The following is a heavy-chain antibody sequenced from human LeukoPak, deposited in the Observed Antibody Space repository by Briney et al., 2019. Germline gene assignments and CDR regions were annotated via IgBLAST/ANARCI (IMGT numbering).Heavy chain of an antibody. D-gene: IGHD5-24*01. V-gene: IGHV3-23*01. CDR3: VKDRHRGGYDPDGMDV. Sequence: GGSLRLSCAASGFTFTSYSMNWVRQAPGKGLEWVSTISGGGGSTYYADSVKGRFTISRDNSKNTLYLQVNSLRADDTAVYYCVKDRHRGGYDPDGMDVWGQGTTVTVSS. CDR1: GFTFTSYS. J-gene: IGHJ6*02. CDR2: ISGGGGST.